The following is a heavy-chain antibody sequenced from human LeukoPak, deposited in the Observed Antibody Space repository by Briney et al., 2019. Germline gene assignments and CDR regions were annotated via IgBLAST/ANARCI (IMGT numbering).Heavy chain of an antibody. Sequence: SETLSLTCAVYGGSFSGYYWSWIRQPPGKGLEWIGEINHSGSTNYNPSLKSRVTISVDTSKNQFSLKLSSVTAADTAVYYCASCIVGATTDWGQRTLVTVSS. CDR1: GGSFSGYY. V-gene: IGHV4-34*01. CDR3: ASCIVGATTD. J-gene: IGHJ4*02. D-gene: IGHD1-26*01. CDR2: INHSGST.